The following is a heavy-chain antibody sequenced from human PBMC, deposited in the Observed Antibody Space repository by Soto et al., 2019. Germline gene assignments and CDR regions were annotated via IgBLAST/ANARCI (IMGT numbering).Heavy chain of an antibody. J-gene: IGHJ4*02. Sequence: QVQLVESGGGVVQPGRSLRLSCAASGFTFTSYAMHWVRQAPGKGLEWVAVISYAGTEKYYADSVKGRFTISRDNSQNTLYLQMSSLTPDYTAVYFCARTHTLSRVWYDLDYWGQGALVTVSS. CDR3: ARTHTLSRVWYDLDY. D-gene: IGHD6-19*01. CDR1: GFTFTSYA. V-gene: IGHV3-30-3*01. CDR2: ISYAGTEK.